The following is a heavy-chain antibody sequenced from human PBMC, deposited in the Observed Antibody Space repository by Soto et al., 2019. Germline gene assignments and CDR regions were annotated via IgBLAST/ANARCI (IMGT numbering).Heavy chain of an antibody. Sequence: QVQLVESGGGVVQPGGSLRLSCTASGFTFTTFGIHWVRQAPGKGLEWVALISYDGHNKHYSDSVKGRFTISRDNYKNTLSLQMNSLRAEDTAVYYCAKDLQAYGDYNYYYYGMDVWGQGTTVSVSS. D-gene: IGHD4-17*01. CDR2: ISYDGHNK. CDR3: AKDLQAYGDYNYYYYGMDV. J-gene: IGHJ6*02. CDR1: GFTFTTFG. V-gene: IGHV3-30*18.